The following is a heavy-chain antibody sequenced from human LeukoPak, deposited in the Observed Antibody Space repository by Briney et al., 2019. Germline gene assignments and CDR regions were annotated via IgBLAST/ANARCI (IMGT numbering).Heavy chain of an antibody. Sequence: SETLSLTCAVSGGSFGDFYWSWIRQPPGKGLEWIGEINHSGYTNYYPSLRSRVTISVDTSKNQFSLRLSSVTAADTAVYYCARNDYFGINNGMDVWGQGTTVTVS. CDR2: INHSGYT. V-gene: IGHV4-34*01. CDR1: GGSFGDFY. CDR3: ARNDYFGINNGMDV. J-gene: IGHJ6*02. D-gene: IGHD2/OR15-2a*01.